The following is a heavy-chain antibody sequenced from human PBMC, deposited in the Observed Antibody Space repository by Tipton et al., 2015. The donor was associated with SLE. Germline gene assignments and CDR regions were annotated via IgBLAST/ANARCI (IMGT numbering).Heavy chain of an antibody. CDR2: INPASGSA. CDR1: GYAFTSYY. V-gene: IGHV1-46*01. J-gene: IGHJ4*02. Sequence: VQLVQSGPEVKKPGASVTVSCKASGYAFTSYYIHWLRQAPGQGLEWMGIINPASGSATYAQKFRGRVTMTRDLSTTTAYMGLSGLRSDDTAVFFCARGENVDNWGQGTLVSVSS. CDR3: ARGENVDN.